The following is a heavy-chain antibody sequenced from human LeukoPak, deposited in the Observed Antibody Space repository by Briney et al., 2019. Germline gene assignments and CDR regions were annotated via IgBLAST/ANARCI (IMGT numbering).Heavy chain of an antibody. V-gene: IGHV1-69*13. CDR1: GGTFSSYA. Sequence: ASVKVSCKASGGTFSSYAISWVQQAPGQGLEWMGGIIPIFGTANYAQKFQGRVTITADESTSTAYMELSSLRSEDTAVYYCASALMVRGVISAFDIWGQGTMVTVSS. CDR2: IIPIFGTA. J-gene: IGHJ3*02. D-gene: IGHD3-10*01. CDR3: ASALMVRGVISAFDI.